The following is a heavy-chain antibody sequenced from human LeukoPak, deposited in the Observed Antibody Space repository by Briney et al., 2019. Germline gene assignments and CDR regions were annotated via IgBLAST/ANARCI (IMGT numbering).Heavy chain of an antibody. Sequence: GGSLRLSCAASGFTFDDYAMHWVRQAPGKGLEWVSLISGDGGSTYYADSVKGRFTISRDNSKNSLYLQMNSLRTEDTALYYCAKDSIAVAGTVPNYFDYWGQGTLVTVSS. CDR1: GFTFDDYA. J-gene: IGHJ4*02. CDR3: AKDSIAVAGTVPNYFDY. D-gene: IGHD6-19*01. CDR2: ISGDGGST. V-gene: IGHV3-43*02.